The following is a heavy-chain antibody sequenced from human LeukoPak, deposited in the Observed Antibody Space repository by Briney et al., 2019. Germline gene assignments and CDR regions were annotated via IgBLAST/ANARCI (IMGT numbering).Heavy chain of an antibody. CDR2: IYPGDSDT. J-gene: IGHJ4*02. CDR1: GDSFTSNW. D-gene: IGHD5-12*01. Sequence: ESLKISCKGSGDSFTSNWIGWVRQMPGRGLEWMGIIYPGDSDTRYNPSFQGQVTISADKSINTAYLQWRSLKASDTAMYYCARRGPRSGYESFDSWGQGTLVTVSS. CDR3: ARRGPRSGYESFDS. V-gene: IGHV5-51*01.